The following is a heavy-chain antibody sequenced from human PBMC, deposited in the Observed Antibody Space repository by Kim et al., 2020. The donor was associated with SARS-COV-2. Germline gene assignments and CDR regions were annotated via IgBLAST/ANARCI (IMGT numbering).Heavy chain of an antibody. J-gene: IGHJ6*02. Sequence: GGSLRLSCAASGFTFSSYGMHWVRQAPGKGLERVAVISYDGSNKYYADSVKGRFTISRDNSKNTLYLQMNSLRAEDTAVYYCAKDDDYVWGSYRPGGYYGMAVWGQGTTVTVSS. CDR2: ISYDGSNK. D-gene: IGHD3-16*02. V-gene: IGHV3-30*18. CDR3: AKDDDYVWGSYRPGGYYGMAV. CDR1: GFTFSSYG.